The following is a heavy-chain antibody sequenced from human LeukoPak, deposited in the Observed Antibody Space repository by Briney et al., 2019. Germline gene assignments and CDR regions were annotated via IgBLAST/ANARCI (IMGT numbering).Heavy chain of an antibody. J-gene: IGHJ3*02. CDR2: INPNSGGT. D-gene: IGHD4-17*01. CDR1: GYTFTGYY. CDR3: ARWLPYAGDYRISDAFDI. Sequence: ASVTVSCKASGYTFTGYYMHWVRQAPGQGLEWMGWINPNSGGTNYAQKFQGRVTMTRDTSISTAYMEPSRLRSDDTAVYYCARWLPYAGDYRISDAFDIWGQGTMVTVSS. V-gene: IGHV1-2*02.